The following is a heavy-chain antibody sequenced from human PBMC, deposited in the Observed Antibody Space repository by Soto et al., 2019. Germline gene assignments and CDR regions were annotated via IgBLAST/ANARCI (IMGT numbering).Heavy chain of an antibody. V-gene: IGHV3-30*03. CDR3: ARDISSLPPDY. J-gene: IGHJ4*02. Sequence: SLRLSCAASGFTFSNYGMHWVRQAPGKGLEWVAVISYDGSNKYYADSVKGRFTISRDNSKNTLYLQMNSLRSDDTAVYYCARDISSLPPDYWGQGTLVTVSS. D-gene: IGHD6-13*01. CDR2: ISYDGSNK. CDR1: GFTFSNYG.